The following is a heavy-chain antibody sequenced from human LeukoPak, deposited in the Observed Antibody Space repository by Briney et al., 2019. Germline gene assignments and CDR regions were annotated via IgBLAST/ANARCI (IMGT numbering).Heavy chain of an antibody. J-gene: IGHJ4*02. V-gene: IGHV3-11*04. Sequence: PGGSLRLSCAASGFTFSDYYMSWIRQAPGKGLEWVSYISSSGSTIYYADSVKGRFTISRDNAKNSLYLQMNSLRAEDTAVYYCARKYYDFWSGYFPLWYWGQGTLVTVSS. CDR2: ISSSGSTI. CDR1: GFTFSDYY. D-gene: IGHD3-3*01. CDR3: ARKYYDFWSGYFPLWY.